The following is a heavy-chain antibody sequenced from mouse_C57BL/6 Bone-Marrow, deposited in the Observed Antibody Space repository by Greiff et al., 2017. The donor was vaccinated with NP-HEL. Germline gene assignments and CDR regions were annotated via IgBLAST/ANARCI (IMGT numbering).Heavy chain of an antibody. J-gene: IGHJ1*03. V-gene: IGHV7-1*01. Sequence: EVHLVESGGGLVQSGRSLRLSCATSGFTFSDFYMEWVRHAPGKGLEWIAASRNKANDYTTEYSASVKGRFIVSRDTSQCILYLQMKALRAKETAIYYGAREALDGYFDVGGTGTTVTVSS. CDR2: SRNKANDYTT. CDR3: AREALDGYFDV. CDR1: GFTFSDFY.